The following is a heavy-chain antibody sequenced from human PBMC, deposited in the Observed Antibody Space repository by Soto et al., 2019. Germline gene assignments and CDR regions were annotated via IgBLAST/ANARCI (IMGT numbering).Heavy chain of an antibody. J-gene: IGHJ5*02. Sequence: PSETLSLTCTVSGGSISRSTYYWGWILQPPGKGLEWIGSIYYSGSTYYRPSLKSRVTISVDTSKNQFSLKLSSVTAADTAVYYCARQVPAAIRLGWFDPWGQGTLVTVSS. CDR1: GGSISRSTYY. CDR2: IYYSGST. V-gene: IGHV4-39*01. D-gene: IGHD2-2*02. CDR3: ARQVPAAIRLGWFDP.